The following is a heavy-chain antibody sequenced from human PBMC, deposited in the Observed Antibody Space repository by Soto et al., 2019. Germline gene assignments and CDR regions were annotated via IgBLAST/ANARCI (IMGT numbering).Heavy chain of an antibody. D-gene: IGHD3-3*01. Sequence: QVQLVESGGGVVQPGRSLRLSCAASGFTFSSYGMHWVRQAPGKGLEWVAVIYDGSNKYYADSVKGRFTISRDNSKSTVYLQMNSLRAEDTAVYYCAKEVWSGPMDVWGQGTTVTVSS. J-gene: IGHJ6*02. CDR2: IYDGSNK. CDR1: GFTFSSYG. V-gene: IGHV3-30*18. CDR3: AKEVWSGPMDV.